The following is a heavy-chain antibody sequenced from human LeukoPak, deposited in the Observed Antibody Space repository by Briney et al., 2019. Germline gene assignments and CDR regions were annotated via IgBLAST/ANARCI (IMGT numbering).Heavy chain of an antibody. CDR3: AKHSYYYDGSGYSSYFDY. CDR2: ISGSGGNT. J-gene: IGHJ4*02. D-gene: IGHD3-22*01. CDR1: GFTFSSYA. Sequence: GGSLRLSCAASGFTFSSYAMSWVRQAPGKGLEWVSGISGSGGNTYYADSVKGRFTISRDNSKNTLYLQMNSLRAEDTAVYYCAKHSYYYDGSGYSSYFDYWGQGTLVTVSS. V-gene: IGHV3-23*01.